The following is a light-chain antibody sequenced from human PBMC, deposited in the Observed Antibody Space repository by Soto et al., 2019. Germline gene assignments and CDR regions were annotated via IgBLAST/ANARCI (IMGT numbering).Light chain of an antibody. CDR1: QSVSSN. CDR2: GAS. CDR3: QQYNDWPPIT. Sequence: EIVMTQSKATLSVSPGERATLSCRASQSVSSNLAWYQQKPGQAPRLLIYGASTRATGIPATFSGSGSGTEFTLTISCLQSEYFAAYYCQQYNDWPPITFGQGTRLEI. J-gene: IGKJ5*01. V-gene: IGKV3-15*01.